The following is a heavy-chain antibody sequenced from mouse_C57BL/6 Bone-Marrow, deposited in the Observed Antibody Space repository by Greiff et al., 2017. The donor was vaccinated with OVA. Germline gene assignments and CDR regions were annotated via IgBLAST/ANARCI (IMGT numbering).Heavy chain of an antibody. CDR2: INPNNGGT. V-gene: IGHV1-18*01. CDR1: GYTFTDYN. CDR3: ARMDYYYGSSYVDYAMDY. J-gene: IGHJ4*01. Sequence: DVHLVESGPELVKPGASVKIPCKASGYTFTDYNMDWVKQSHGKSLEWIGDINPNNGGTIYNQKFKGKATLTVDKSSSTAYMELRSLTSEDTAVYYCARMDYYYGSSYVDYAMDYWGQGTSVTVSS. D-gene: IGHD1-1*01.